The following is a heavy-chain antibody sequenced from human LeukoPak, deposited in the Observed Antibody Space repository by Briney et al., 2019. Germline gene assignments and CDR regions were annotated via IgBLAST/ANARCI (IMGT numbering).Heavy chain of an antibody. D-gene: IGHD6-13*01. CDR3: VKDYSSSWSYEYFQH. V-gene: IGHV3-64D*06. J-gene: IGHJ1*01. Sequence: GGSLRLSCAASGFTFSSYSMNWVRQAPGKGLEYVSAISSNGGSTYYADSVKGRFTISRDNSKNTLYLQMGSLRAEDTAVYYCVKDYSSSWSYEYFQHWGQGTLVTVSS. CDR1: GFTFSSYS. CDR2: ISSNGGST.